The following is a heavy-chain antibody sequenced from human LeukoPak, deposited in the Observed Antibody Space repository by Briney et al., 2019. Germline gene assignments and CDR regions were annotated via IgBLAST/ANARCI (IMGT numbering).Heavy chain of an antibody. CDR1: GFTFSSYS. D-gene: IGHD1-26*01. CDR3: AKDNVLVGATIYYFDY. Sequence: PGGSLRLSCAASGFTFSSYSMNWVRQAPGKGLEWVSSISSSSSYIYYADSVKGRFTISRDNAKNSLYLQMNSLRAEDTAVYYCAKDNVLVGATIYYFDYWGQGTLVTVSS. V-gene: IGHV3-21*01. CDR2: ISSSSSYI. J-gene: IGHJ4*02.